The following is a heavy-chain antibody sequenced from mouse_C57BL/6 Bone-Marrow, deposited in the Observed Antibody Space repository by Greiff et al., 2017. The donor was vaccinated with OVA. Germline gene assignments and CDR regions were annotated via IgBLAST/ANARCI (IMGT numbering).Heavy chain of an antibody. CDR1: GFTFSDYG. V-gene: IGHV5-17*01. CDR2: ISSGSSTI. Sequence: EVQLQESGGGLVKPGGSLKLSCAASGFTFSDYGMHWVRQAPEKGLEWVAYISSGSSTIYYADTVKGRFTISRDNAKNTLCLQMTSLRSEGTAMYYCARINYWYFDVWGTGTTVTVSS. J-gene: IGHJ1*03. CDR3: ARINYWYFDV.